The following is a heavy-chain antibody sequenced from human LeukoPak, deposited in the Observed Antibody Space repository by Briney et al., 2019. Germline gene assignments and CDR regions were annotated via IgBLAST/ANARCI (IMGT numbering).Heavy chain of an antibody. J-gene: IGHJ6*03. V-gene: IGHV4-59*01. D-gene: IGHD6-13*01. CDR2: IYYSGST. CDR1: GGSISSYY. Sequence: PSETLSLTCTVSGGSISSYYWSWIRQPPGKGLEWIGYIYYSGSTNYKPSLKSRVNISVDTSKNQFSLKLSSVTAADTAVYYCASGIAAAGTSYYYYYMDVWGKGTTVTVSS. CDR3: ASGIAAAGTSYYYYYMDV.